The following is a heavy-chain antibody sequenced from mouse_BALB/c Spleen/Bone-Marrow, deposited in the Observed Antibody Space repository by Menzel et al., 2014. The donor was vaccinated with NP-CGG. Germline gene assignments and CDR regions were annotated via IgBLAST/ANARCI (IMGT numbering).Heavy chain of an antibody. J-gene: IGHJ2*01. CDR3: ARLGRDYFDY. Sequence: EVKLVESGGDLVKPGGSLKLSCAASGFTFXSYGMSWVRQTPDKRLEWVATISSGGSYTYYPDSVKGRFTISRDNAKNTLYLQMSSLKSEDTAMYYCARLGRDYFDYWGHGTTLTVSS. D-gene: IGHD4-1*01. CDR2: ISSGGSYT. V-gene: IGHV5-6*01. CDR1: GFTFXSYG.